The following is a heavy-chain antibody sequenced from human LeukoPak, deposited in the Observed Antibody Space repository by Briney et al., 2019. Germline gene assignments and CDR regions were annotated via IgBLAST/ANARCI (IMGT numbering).Heavy chain of an antibody. D-gene: IGHD3-9*01. J-gene: IGHJ4*02. V-gene: IGHV4-30-4*01. CDR1: GGSISTGDYH. Sequence: PSQTLSLTCTVSGGSISTGDYHWSWIRQPPGKGLEWIGYIYYNGNSFYNPSLKSPATISVDTSKNQFSLSLTSVTAADTAVYYCARVRYGDYAGDYWGQGTLVTVSS. CDR3: ARVRYGDYAGDY. CDR2: IYYNGNS.